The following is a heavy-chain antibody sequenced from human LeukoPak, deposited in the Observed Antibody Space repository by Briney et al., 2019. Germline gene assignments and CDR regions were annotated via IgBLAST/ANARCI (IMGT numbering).Heavy chain of an antibody. CDR2: ISGDGGDT. J-gene: IGHJ4*02. D-gene: IGHD3-9*01. V-gene: IGHV3-23*01. CDR3: ARDYDILTGYSYHFDY. CDR1: GFTFSSQA. Sequence: GGSLRLSCTASGFTFSSQAMSWVRQAPGKGLEWVSAISGDGGDTYYADSVKGRFTISRDNSKNTLYLQMNSLRAEDTAVYYCARDYDILTGYSYHFDYWGQGTLVTVSS.